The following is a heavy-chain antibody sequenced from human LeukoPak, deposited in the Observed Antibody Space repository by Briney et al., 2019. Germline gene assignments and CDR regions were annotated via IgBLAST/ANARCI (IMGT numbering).Heavy chain of an antibody. CDR2: IIPIFGTA. CDR3: ARDRWPVTRIHYYYSMDV. Sequence: SVKVSCKASGGTFSSYAISWVRQAPGQGLEWMGGIIPIFGTANYAQKFQGRVTITADKSTSTAYMELSSLRSDDTAVYYCARDRWPVTRIHYYYSMDVWGKGTTVTVSS. J-gene: IGHJ6*03. V-gene: IGHV1-69*06. D-gene: IGHD4-17*01. CDR1: GGTFSSYA.